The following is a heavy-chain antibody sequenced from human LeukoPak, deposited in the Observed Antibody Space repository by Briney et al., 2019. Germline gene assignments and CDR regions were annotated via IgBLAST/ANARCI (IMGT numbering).Heavy chain of an antibody. J-gene: IGHJ6*02. Sequence: GESLKISCKGSGYSFTSQWIGWVRQMPGKGLEWMGIIYPADSDTKYSPSLQGQVTISADKSINAAYLQWSSLKASDTAIYYCARWMFYYGSGVFHYHGMDVWGQGTTVTVSS. D-gene: IGHD3-10*01. CDR2: IYPADSDT. CDR3: ARWMFYYGSGVFHYHGMDV. V-gene: IGHV5-51*01. CDR1: GYSFTSQW.